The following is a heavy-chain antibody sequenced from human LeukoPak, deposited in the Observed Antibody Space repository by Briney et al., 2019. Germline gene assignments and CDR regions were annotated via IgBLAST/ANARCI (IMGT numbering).Heavy chain of an antibody. CDR3: AQNFYDSSGLYFDY. D-gene: IGHD3-22*01. J-gene: IGHJ4*02. V-gene: IGHV3-21*01. Sequence: GSLRLSCAASGFTFSSYSMNWFRQAPGKGLELVSSISSSSNYIYYADSVKGRFTISRDNAKNSLYLQMNSLRAEDTAVYYCAQNFYDSSGLYFDYWGQGTLVTVSS. CDR1: GFTFSSYS. CDR2: ISSSSNYI.